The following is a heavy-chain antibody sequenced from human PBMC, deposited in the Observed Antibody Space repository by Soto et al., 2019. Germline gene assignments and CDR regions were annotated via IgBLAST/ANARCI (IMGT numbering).Heavy chain of an antibody. CDR2: IWYDGRNK. J-gene: IGHJ4*02. D-gene: IGHD3-10*01. CDR3: VRGVWFGDPMKGGFDY. Sequence: GGSLRLSCAASGFTFSSYGMHWVRQAPGKGLEWVAVIWYDGRNKYYADSVKGRFTISRDNSKNTLYLQMNSLRAEDTAVYYCVRGVWFGDPMKGGFDYWGQGTLVTVSS. CDR1: GFTFSSYG. V-gene: IGHV3-33*01.